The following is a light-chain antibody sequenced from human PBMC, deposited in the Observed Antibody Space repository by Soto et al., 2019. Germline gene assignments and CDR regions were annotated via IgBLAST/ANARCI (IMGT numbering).Light chain of an antibody. CDR3: SSYTSSRTYV. Sequence: QSVLTQPASVSGSPGQSITISCTGSSSDVGDYNYVSWYQQYPGKAPKLMIYDVSNRPSGVSNRFSGSKSGSTASLTISGLQADYEADYYCSSYTSSRTYVFGTGTEVTVL. V-gene: IGLV2-14*01. J-gene: IGLJ1*01. CDR1: SSDVGDYNY. CDR2: DVS.